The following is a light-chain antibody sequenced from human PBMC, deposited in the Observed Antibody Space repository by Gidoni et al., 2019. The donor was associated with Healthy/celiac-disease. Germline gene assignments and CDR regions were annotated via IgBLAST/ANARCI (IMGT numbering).Light chain of an antibody. Sequence: DIVLTQSPGTLSVSPGERATLSCSASQSVSSSYLAWYQQKPGQAPRLLIYGASSRATGIPDRFSGSGYGTDFTLTIRRMEPEDFAVYYCQQYGSSPRTFGQGTKLEIK. CDR2: GAS. CDR3: QQYGSSPRT. V-gene: IGKV3-20*01. CDR1: QSVSSSY. J-gene: IGKJ2*01.